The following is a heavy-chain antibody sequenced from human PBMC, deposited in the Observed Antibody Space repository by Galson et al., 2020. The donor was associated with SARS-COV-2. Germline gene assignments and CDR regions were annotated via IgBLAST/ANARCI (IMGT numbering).Heavy chain of an antibody. J-gene: IGHJ6*02. CDR2: FYNTGST. V-gene: IGHV4-59*11. CDR3: ATDYFDSSGDNYYYYGMDV. Sequence: ETSETLSLTCTVSGGSISGHYWSWIRQPPGKGLEWIGYFYNTGSTDYNPTLKSRVAMSVDTSKNQFSLRLSSVTAADTAVYYCATDYFDSSGDNYYYYGMDVWGQGTTVTVSS. D-gene: IGHD3-22*01. CDR1: GGSISGHY.